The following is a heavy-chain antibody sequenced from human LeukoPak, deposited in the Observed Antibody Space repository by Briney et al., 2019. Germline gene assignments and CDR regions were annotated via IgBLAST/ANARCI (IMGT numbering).Heavy chain of an antibody. Sequence: PSETLSLTCTVSAGSVSGNYWSWIRQPPGKGLEWIAYIYYSGSTNFNPSLKSRVTISIDTPKNQFSLKLSSVTAADTAVYYCARTERRGHFDYWGQGALVTVSS. CDR3: ARTERRGHFDY. V-gene: IGHV4-59*02. CDR1: AGSVSGNY. CDR2: IYYSGST. D-gene: IGHD1-1*01. J-gene: IGHJ4*02.